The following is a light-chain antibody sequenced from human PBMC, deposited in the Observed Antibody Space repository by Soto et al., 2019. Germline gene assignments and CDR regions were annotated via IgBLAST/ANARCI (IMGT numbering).Light chain of an antibody. Sequence: ELTQPPSVSVSPGQTASITCSGDKLGDKYACWYQQKPGQSPVLVIYQDTKRPSGIPERFSGSNSGNTATLTISGTQALDEADYYCQARDSSIVVFGGGTKLTVL. J-gene: IGLJ2*01. CDR2: QDT. V-gene: IGLV3-1*01. CDR3: QARDSSIVV. CDR1: KLGDKY.